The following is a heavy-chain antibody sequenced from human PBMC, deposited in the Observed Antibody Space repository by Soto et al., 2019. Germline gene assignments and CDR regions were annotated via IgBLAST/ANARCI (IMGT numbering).Heavy chain of an antibody. D-gene: IGHD1-26*01. J-gene: IGHJ3*02. Sequence: QVQLVQSGAEVRKPGSSVKVSCKASGGTFSRHAISWVRQAPGQGLEWMGGIIPIFGTANHAQKFQGRVTIIADESTSTVYMELSSLRSEDTAMYYCARDPVVGATTHDAFDIWGQGTMVTVSS. CDR2: IIPIFGTA. CDR1: GGTFSRHA. V-gene: IGHV1-69*01. CDR3: ARDPVVGATTHDAFDI.